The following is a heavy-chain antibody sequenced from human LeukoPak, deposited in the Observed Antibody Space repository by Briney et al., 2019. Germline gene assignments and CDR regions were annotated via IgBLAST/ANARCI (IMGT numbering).Heavy chain of an antibody. V-gene: IGHV3-23*01. CDR1: GLPFSNYG. D-gene: IGHD5-18*01. J-gene: IGHJ3*02. Sequence: AGGSLRLSCAAPGLPFSNYGMSWVRQAPGKGLDWVSSISGSGGSTYYADSVKGRFPISRDNSKNTLYLQTNSLRAEDTAVYYCANTPGADTAMASDAFDIWGQGTMVTVSS. CDR3: ANTPGADTAMASDAFDI. CDR2: ISGSGGST.